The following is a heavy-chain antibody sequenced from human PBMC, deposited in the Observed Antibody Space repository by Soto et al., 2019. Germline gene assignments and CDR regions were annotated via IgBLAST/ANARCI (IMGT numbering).Heavy chain of an antibody. V-gene: IGHV4-59*13. CDR2: ISYRGNT. D-gene: IGHD2-8*01. CDR1: GSSIRNFC. Sequence: SETRSFTGSVSGSSIRNFCWSWSRQPPGKGLGGRGYISYRGNTNYTPSLKRRVSISVDTSKNQLSLNLTSVTAADTAVYYCARAPMVLSRSYFDSWGQGTTVTVSS. CDR3: ARAPMVLSRSYFDS. J-gene: IGHJ4*02.